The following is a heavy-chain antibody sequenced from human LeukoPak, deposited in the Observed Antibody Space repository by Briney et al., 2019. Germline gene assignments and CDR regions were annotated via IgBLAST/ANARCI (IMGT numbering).Heavy chain of an antibody. D-gene: IGHD3-10*01. Sequence: ASVKVSCKASGYTFTSYYMHWVRQAPGQGLEWMGIINPSGGSTSYAQKLQGRVTMTRDTSTSTVYMELSSLRSEDTAVYYCARERSSDAFDIWGQGTMVTVSS. CDR3: ARERSSDAFDI. CDR2: INPSGGST. V-gene: IGHV1-46*01. CDR1: GYTFTSYY. J-gene: IGHJ3*02.